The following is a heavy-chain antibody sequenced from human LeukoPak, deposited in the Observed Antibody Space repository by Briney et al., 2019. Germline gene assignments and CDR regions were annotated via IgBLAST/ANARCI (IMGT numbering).Heavy chain of an antibody. CDR3: ARDSAYITMVRGVTPGGYYYGMDV. V-gene: IGHV1-69*01. CDR2: IIPIFGTA. D-gene: IGHD3-10*01. J-gene: IGHJ6*04. Sequence: GSSVKVSCKASGGTFSSYAISWVRQAPGQGLEWMGGIIPIFGTANYAQKFQGRVTITADESTSTAYMELGSLRSEDTAVYYCARDSAYITMVRGVTPGGYYYGMDVWGKGTTVTVSS. CDR1: GGTFSSYA.